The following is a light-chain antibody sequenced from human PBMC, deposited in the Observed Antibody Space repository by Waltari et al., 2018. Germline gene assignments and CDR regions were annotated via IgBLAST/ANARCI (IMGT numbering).Light chain of an antibody. J-gene: IGLJ3*02. CDR2: VNGDGSH. CDR3: QTWGTGIWV. Sequence: QLVLTQSPSASASLGASVKITCTLSSWHSRNVVAWHQQQPVKGPLYLMKVNGDGSHSKGDGIPDRFSGSSSGAERYLTISSRQSDDEADYYCQTWGTGIWVCGGGTRLTVL. CDR1: SWHSRNV. V-gene: IGLV4-69*01.